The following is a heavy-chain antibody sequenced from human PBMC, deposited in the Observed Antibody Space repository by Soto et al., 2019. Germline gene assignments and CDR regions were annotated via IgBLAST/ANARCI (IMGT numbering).Heavy chain of an antibody. V-gene: IGHV1-2*04. CDR1: GYTFTGYY. CDR3: AREKQLASYGMDG. D-gene: IGHD6-13*01. Sequence: ASVKVSCKASGYTFTGYYMHWVRQAPGQGLEWMGWINPNSGGTNYAQKFQGWVTMTRDTSISTAYMELSRLRSDDTAVYYCAREKQLASYGMDGWGQGTTVTVSS. J-gene: IGHJ6*01. CDR2: INPNSGGT.